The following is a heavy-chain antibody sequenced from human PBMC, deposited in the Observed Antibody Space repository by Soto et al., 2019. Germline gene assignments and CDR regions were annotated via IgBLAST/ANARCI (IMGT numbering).Heavy chain of an antibody. Sequence: SETLSLTCGVYGGSFSGYFWSWIRQPPGKGLEWIGEVNHSGSTNYNPSLKSRVTISEDTSKNQFSLRLNSVTAADTAVYYCARVPMRVVADKIQDAFDIWGQGTMVTVSS. V-gene: IGHV4-34*01. CDR3: ARVPMRVVADKIQDAFDI. J-gene: IGHJ3*02. D-gene: IGHD3-22*01. CDR1: GGSFSGYF. CDR2: VNHSGST.